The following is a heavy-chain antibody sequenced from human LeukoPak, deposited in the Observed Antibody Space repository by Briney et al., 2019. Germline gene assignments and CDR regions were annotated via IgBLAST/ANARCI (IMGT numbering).Heavy chain of an antibody. CDR2: FDPEDGET. V-gene: IGHV1-24*01. D-gene: IGHD2-21*01. CDR1: GYTLTELS. Sequence: GASVKVSCKVSGYTLTELSMHWVRQAPGKGLEWMGGFDPEDGETIYAQKFQGRVTMTEDASTDTAYMELSSLRSEDTAVYYCATLLGTYSSNDYWGQGTLVTVSS. CDR3: ATLLGTYSSNDY. J-gene: IGHJ4*02.